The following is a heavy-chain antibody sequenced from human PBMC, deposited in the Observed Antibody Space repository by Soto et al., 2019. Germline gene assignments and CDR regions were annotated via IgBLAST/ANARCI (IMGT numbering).Heavy chain of an antibody. J-gene: IGHJ3*02. CDR3: ARHSDRITGTTRSLDAFDI. CDR1: GGSISSSSYY. CDR2: IYYSGST. D-gene: IGHD1-7*01. Sequence: SETLSLTCTVSGGSISSSSYYWGWIRQPPGKGLEWIGSIYYSGSTYYNPSLKSRVTISVDTSKNQFSLKLISVTAADTAVYYCARHSDRITGTTRSLDAFDIWGQGTMVTVSS. V-gene: IGHV4-39*01.